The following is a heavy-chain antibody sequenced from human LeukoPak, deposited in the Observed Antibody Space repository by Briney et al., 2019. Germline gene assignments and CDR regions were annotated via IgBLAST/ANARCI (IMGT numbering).Heavy chain of an antibody. CDR2: IYYSGST. D-gene: IGHD2-15*01. Sequence: SETLSLTCTVSGGSISSYYWSWIRQPPGKGLEWIGYIYYSGSTNYNPSLKSRVTISVDTSKNQFSLKLSSVTAADTAVYYCARDYCSGGSCYFTSRRWFDPWGQGTLVTVSS. J-gene: IGHJ5*02. CDR3: ARDYCSGGSCYFTSRRWFDP. V-gene: IGHV4-59*01. CDR1: GGSISSYY.